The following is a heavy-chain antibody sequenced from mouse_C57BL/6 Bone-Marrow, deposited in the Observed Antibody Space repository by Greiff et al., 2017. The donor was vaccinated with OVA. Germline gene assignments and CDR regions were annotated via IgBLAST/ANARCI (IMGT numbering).Heavy chain of an antibody. D-gene: IGHD2-5*01. CDR2: INPSSGYT. CDR1: GYTFTSYW. V-gene: IGHV1-7*01. CDR3: ASYSNDYYAMDY. J-gene: IGHJ4*01. Sequence: QVHVKQSGAELAKPGASVKLSCKASGYTFTSYWMHWVKQRPGQGLEWIGYINPSSGYTKYNQKFKDKATLTADKSSSTAYMQLSSLTYEDSAVYYCASYSNDYYAMDYWGQGTSVTVSS.